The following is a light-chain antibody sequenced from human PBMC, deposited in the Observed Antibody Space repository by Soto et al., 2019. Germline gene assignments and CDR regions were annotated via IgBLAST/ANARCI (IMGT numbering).Light chain of an antibody. CDR3: QQTYNTPYT. V-gene: IGKV1-39*01. J-gene: IGKJ2*01. Sequence: IHMTQSPSSLSASVGDRVTITCRASQRITTYLNWYQQKPGEAPKLLISTSGTLQRGVPSRFTGSGSGTDFTLTIPGLQRADFATYFRQQTYNTPYTVGQGTKLEIK. CDR2: TSG. CDR1: QRITTY.